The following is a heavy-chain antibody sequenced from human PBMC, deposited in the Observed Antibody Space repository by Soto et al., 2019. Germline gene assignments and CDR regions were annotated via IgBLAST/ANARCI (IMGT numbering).Heavy chain of an antibody. CDR1: GYTFTSYG. CDR2: ISAYNGNT. J-gene: IGHJ6*02. V-gene: IGHV1-18*01. D-gene: IGHD3-16*01. Sequence: GASVKVSCKASGYTFTSYGISWVRQAPGQGLEWMGWISAYNGNTNYAQKLQGRVTMTTDTSTSTAYVELRSLRSNDTAVYYCAMVDVYVTPSPQDVWGQGTTVTVSS. CDR3: AMVDVYVTPSPQDV.